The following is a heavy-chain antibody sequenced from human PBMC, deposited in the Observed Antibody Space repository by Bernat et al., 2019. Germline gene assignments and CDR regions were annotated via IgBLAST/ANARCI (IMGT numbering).Heavy chain of an antibody. D-gene: IGHD2-15*01. J-gene: IGHJ6*03. CDR1: GFTFSDYY. CDR3: ARGEYCSGGSCHSGYYYYYMDV. V-gene: IGHV3-11*06. Sequence: QVQLVESGGGLVKPGGSLRLSCAASGFTFSDYYMSWIRQAPGKGLEWVSYISSSSSYTNYADSVKGRFTISRDNAKNSLYLQMNSLRAEDTAVYYCARGEYCSGGSCHSGYYYYYMDVWGKGTTVTVSS. CDR2: ISSSSSYT.